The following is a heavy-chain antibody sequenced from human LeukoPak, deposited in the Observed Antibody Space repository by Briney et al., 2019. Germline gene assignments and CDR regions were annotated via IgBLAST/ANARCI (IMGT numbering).Heavy chain of an antibody. Sequence: ASVKVSCKASGYTFTGYYMHWVRQAPGQGLEWMGWINPNSGGTNYAQKFQGRVTMTRDTSISTAYMELSRLSSDDTAVYYCARTKRAGTTDGLDYFDYWGQGTLVTVSS. V-gene: IGHV1-2*02. CDR3: ARTKRAGTTDGLDYFDY. J-gene: IGHJ4*02. CDR1: GYTFTGYY. D-gene: IGHD1-7*01. CDR2: INPNSGGT.